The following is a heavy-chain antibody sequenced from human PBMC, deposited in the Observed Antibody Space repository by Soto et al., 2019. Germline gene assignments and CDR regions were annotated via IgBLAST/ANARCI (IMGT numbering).Heavy chain of an antibody. CDR1: GDSISNSY. D-gene: IGHD3-10*01. V-gene: IGHV4-4*07. J-gene: IGHJ4*02. Sequence: QVQLQESGPGLVKPSETLSLRCTVSGDSISNSYWSWIRLSAEEGLQWIGRIYSIGSTIYNPSLNGPVTQSGDTLKEQCSQDLTPWTVADTAIYYCARGRRMTRGVLLDYWGPGTAVTVSS. CDR3: ARGRRMTRGVLLDY. CDR2: IYSIGST.